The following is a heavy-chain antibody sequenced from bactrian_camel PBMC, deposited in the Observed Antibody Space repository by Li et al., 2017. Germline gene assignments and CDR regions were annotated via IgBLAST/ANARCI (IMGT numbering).Heavy chain of an antibody. Sequence: QLVESGGGSVQAGGSLRLSSKTSAYTLSGYCIGWFCQAPGKTREGVAAVYSDGSTSYADSVKGRFTLSQDYATNTPYLQMDSLKPQDTAMYYCAADLSLGTRTCMGLDWWRYDFNYWGQGTQVTVS. D-gene: IGHD7*01. CDR2: VYSDGST. CDR3: AADLSLGTRTCMGLDWWRYDFNY. V-gene: IGHV3S10*01. J-gene: IGHJ4*01. CDR1: AYTLSGYC.